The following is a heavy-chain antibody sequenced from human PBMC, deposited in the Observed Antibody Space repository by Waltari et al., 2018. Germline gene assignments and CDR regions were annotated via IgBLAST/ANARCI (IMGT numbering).Heavy chain of an antibody. Sequence: QVQLVQSGAEVKKPGASVTVSCQASGYTFPSYDINWVRQATGQGLEWMGWMNPNSGNTGYAQKFQGRVTMTRNTSISTAYMELSSLRSEDTAVYYCARGDTFSGSYPPWGQGTLVTVSS. CDR1: GYTFPSYD. V-gene: IGHV1-8*01. CDR3: ARGDTFSGSYPP. CDR2: MNPNSGNT. D-gene: IGHD1-26*01. J-gene: IGHJ4*02.